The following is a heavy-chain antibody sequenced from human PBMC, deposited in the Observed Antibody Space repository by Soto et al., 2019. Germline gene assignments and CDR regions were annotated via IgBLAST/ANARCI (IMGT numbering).Heavy chain of an antibody. J-gene: IGHJ4*02. CDR1: GGTFSSYA. CDR2: LIPIFGTA. Sequence: QVQLVQSGAAVKKPGSSVKVSCKASGGTFSSYAISWVRQAPGQGLEWMGGLIPIFGTANYAQKFHGRVTITADKSTRTADMELSSVSSDDTAVYYCARELPREEGWLYGGFGYWGQGALVTVSA. D-gene: IGHD3-16*01. V-gene: IGHV1-69*06. CDR3: ARELPREEGWLYGGFGY.